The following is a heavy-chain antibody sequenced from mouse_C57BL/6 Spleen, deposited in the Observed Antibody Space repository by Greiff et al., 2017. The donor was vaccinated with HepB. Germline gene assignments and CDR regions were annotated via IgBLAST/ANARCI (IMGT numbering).Heavy chain of an antibody. CDR3: ARGPITTVVAHWYFDV. V-gene: IGHV3-1*01. D-gene: IGHD1-1*01. CDR1: GYSITSGYD. Sequence: EVKLMESGPGMVKPSQSLSLTCTVTGYSITSGYDWHWIRHFPGNKLEWMGYISYSGSTNYNPSLKSRISITHDTSKNHFFLKLNSVTTEDTATYYCARGPITTVVAHWYFDVWGTGTTVTVSS. J-gene: IGHJ1*03. CDR2: ISYSGST.